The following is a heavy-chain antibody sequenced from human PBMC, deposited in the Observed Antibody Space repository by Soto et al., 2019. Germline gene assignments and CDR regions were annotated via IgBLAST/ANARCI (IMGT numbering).Heavy chain of an antibody. Sequence: SETLSLTCTVSGGSVSSGSYYWSWIRQPPGKGLEWIGYIYYSGSTNYNPSLKSRVTISVDTSKNQFSLKLSSVTAADTAVYYCARALVVPAAIPRMRFDPWGQGTLVTVS. J-gene: IGHJ5*02. CDR3: ARALVVPAAIPRMRFDP. CDR1: GGSVSSGSYY. D-gene: IGHD2-2*02. CDR2: IYYSGST. V-gene: IGHV4-61*01.